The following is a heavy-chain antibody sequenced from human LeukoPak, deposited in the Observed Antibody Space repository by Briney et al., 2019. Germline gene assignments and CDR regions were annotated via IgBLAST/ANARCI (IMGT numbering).Heavy chain of an antibody. Sequence: GGSLRLSCAASGFTFSSYAMSWVRQAPGKGLEWVANIKQDGSEKYYVDSVKGRFTISRDNAKNSLYLQMNSLRAEDTAVYYCARARTTVTYWGQGTLVTVSS. D-gene: IGHD4-17*01. V-gene: IGHV3-7*01. CDR1: GFTFSSYA. CDR2: IKQDGSEK. J-gene: IGHJ4*02. CDR3: ARARTTVTY.